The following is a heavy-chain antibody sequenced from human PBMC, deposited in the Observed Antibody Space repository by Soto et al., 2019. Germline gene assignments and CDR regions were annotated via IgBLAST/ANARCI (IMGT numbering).Heavy chain of an antibody. V-gene: IGHV3-30-3*01. CDR1: GFTFSSYA. CDR3: ARDSGRQYYYGMDV. Sequence: GGSLRLSCAASGFTFSSYAMHWVRQAPGKGLEWVAVISYDGSNKYYADSVKGRFTISRDNSKNTLYLQMNSLRAEDTAVYYCARDSGRQYYYGMDVWGQGTTVTVSS. CDR2: ISYDGSNK. J-gene: IGHJ6*02. D-gene: IGHD6-25*01.